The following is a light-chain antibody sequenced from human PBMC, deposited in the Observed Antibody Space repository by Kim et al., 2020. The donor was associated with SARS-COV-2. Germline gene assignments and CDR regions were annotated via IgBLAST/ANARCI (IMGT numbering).Light chain of an antibody. CDR2: DVS. CDR1: RSYVGGDNY. J-gene: IGLJ2*01. V-gene: IGLV2-14*03. CDR3: TSYTSSSTLVV. Sequence: ITSVCTGTRSYVGGDNYVSWYQQHPGKAPKLMIYDVSNRPSGVSNRFSGSKSGNTASLTISGLQAEDEADYYCTSYTSSSTLVVFGGGTQLTVL.